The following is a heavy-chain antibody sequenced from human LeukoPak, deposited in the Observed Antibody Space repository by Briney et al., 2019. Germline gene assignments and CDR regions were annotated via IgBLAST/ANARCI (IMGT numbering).Heavy chain of an antibody. D-gene: IGHD3-9*01. J-gene: IGHJ3*02. CDR3: AKGYFDWLLLRDDAFDI. V-gene: IGHV3-23*01. Sequence: GGSLRLSCAASGFTFSSYAMSWVRQAPGKGLEWVSAISGSGGSTYYADSVKGRFTISRDNSKNTLYLQMNSLRAEDTALYYCAKGYFDWLLLRDDAFDIWGQGTMVTVSS. CDR2: ISGSGGST. CDR1: GFTFSSYA.